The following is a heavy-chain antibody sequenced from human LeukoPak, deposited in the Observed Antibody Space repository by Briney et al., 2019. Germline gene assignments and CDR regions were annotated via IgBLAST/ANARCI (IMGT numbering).Heavy chain of an antibody. CDR2: IHPGNSDI. V-gene: IGHV5-51*01. D-gene: IGHD5-12*01. J-gene: IGHJ2*01. CDR1: GYSFANYW. CDR3: ARTPGSSDYRGYQYWYFDL. Sequence: GESLKISCKGSGYSFANYWVAWVRQMSGKGLEWMGIIHPGNSDIRYSPSFQGQVTISADRSITTAYLQWSSLKASDTAIYYCARTPGSSDYRGYQYWYFDLWGRGTPVTVSS.